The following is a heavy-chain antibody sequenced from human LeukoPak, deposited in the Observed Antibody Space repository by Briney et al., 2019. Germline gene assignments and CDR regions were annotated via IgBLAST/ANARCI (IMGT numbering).Heavy chain of an antibody. CDR1: GFTFSSYW. Sequence: PGGSLRLSRAASGFTFSSYWMSWVRQAPGKGLEWVANIKQDGSEKYYVDSVKGRFTISRDNAKNSLYLQMNSLRAEDTAVYYCARDRDSSGYYGYGMDVWGQGTTVTVSS. J-gene: IGHJ6*02. CDR3: ARDRDSSGYYGYGMDV. V-gene: IGHV3-7*01. D-gene: IGHD3-22*01. CDR2: IKQDGSEK.